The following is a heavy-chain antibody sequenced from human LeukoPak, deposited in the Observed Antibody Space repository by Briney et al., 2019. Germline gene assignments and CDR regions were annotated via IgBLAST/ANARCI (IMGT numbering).Heavy chain of an antibody. CDR3: SRDGGFWSAYPLDY. Sequence: PGGSLRLSCAASGFTFTTYNMNWVRQAPGKGLEWVSYISTTSSNIYYVDSVEGRFTISRDNAKNLLYLQMDSLRDEDTAVYYCSRDGGFWSAYPLDYWGQGTLVTVSA. CDR1: GFTFTTYN. D-gene: IGHD3-3*01. J-gene: IGHJ4*02. V-gene: IGHV3-48*02. CDR2: ISTTSSNI.